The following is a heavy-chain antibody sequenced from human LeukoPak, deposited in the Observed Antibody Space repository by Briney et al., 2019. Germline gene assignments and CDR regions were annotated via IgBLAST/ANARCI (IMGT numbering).Heavy chain of an antibody. D-gene: IGHD3-22*01. CDR1: GFTVSVNY. CDR3: ARKTDSGGQGDY. CDR2: IYSGVNT. J-gene: IGHJ4*02. V-gene: IGHV3-66*01. Sequence: GGSLRLSCAAFGFTVSVNYMRWVRQAPGKGLECVSVIYSGVNTYYADSVKGRFTISRDNSKNTLYLQMNSLRAEDTAVYYCARKTDSGGQGDYWGPGTLVTVSS.